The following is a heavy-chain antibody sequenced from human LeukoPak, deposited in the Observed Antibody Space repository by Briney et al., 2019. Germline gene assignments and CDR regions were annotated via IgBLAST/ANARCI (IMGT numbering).Heavy chain of an antibody. V-gene: IGHV1-2*02. CDR3: ARASLLGPDAFDI. CDR2: INPNSGGT. CDR1: GYTFTGYY. Sequence: ASVKVSCKASGYTFTGYYMHWVRQAPGQGLEWMGWINPNSGGTNYAQKFQGRVTMTRDTSISTAYVELSRLRSDDTAVYYCARASLLGPDAFDIWGQGTMVTVSS. D-gene: IGHD3-3*02. J-gene: IGHJ3*02.